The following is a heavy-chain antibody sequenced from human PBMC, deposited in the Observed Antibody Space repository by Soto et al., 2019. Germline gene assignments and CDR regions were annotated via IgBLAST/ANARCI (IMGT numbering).Heavy chain of an antibody. CDR1: GASVTSGRYY. CDR3: ARADGREFDYDDVWGTRGDWFDP. CDR2: IYDGGGS. J-gene: IGHJ5*02. Sequence: SETLSLTCYVSGASVTSGRYYWTWIRTPPGRGLEWMGFIYDGGGSNYSPSLRGRVTMSVDSSKNQFSLNLTSVTAADTAVYYCARADGREFDYDDVWGTRGDWFDPWGQGTLVTVSS. V-gene: IGHV4-61*01. D-gene: IGHD3-16*01.